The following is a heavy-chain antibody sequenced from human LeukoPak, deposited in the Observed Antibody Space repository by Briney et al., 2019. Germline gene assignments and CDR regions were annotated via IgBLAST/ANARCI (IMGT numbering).Heavy chain of an antibody. Sequence: GGSLRLSRAASGFSFSSYWMHWVRQAPGKGLVWVSRINSDGSSTSYADSVKGRFTISRDNAKNTLYLQMNSLRAEDTAVYYCALVVATTVYWGQGTLVTVSS. V-gene: IGHV3-74*01. J-gene: IGHJ4*02. D-gene: IGHD1-26*01. CDR3: ALVVATTVY. CDR2: INSDGSST. CDR1: GFSFSSYW.